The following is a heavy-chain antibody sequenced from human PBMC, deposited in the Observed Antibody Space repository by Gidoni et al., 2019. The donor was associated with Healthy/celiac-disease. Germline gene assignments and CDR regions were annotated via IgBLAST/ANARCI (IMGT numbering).Heavy chain of an antibody. CDR1: GFTFSLYA. CDR2: ISGSGGST. V-gene: IGHV3-23*01. D-gene: IGHD2-15*01. CDR3: AKDYDCSGGSCSRVVDY. Sequence: EVQLLESGGGLVQPGGSLRFPCAASGFTFSLYAMSWVRQAPGQGLEWVSAISGSGGSTYYADSVKGRFTISRDNSKNTLYLQMNSLRAEDTAVYYCAKDYDCSGGSCSRVVDYWGQGTLVTVSS. J-gene: IGHJ4*02.